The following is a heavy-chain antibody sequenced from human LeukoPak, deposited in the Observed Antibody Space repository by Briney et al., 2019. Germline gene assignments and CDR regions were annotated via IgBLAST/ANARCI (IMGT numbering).Heavy chain of an antibody. J-gene: IGHJ6*03. CDR1: GYTFTSYD. CDR2: MNPNSGNT. V-gene: IGHV1-8*01. CDR3: ARALSWTTESYYYMDV. Sequence: ASVKVSCKASGYTFTSYDINWVRQATGQGLEWMGWMNPNSGNTGYAQKFRGRVTMTKNTSITTAYMDLSSLRSEDTAVYYCARALSWTTESYYYMDVWGKGTTATVSS. D-gene: IGHD3/OR15-3a*01.